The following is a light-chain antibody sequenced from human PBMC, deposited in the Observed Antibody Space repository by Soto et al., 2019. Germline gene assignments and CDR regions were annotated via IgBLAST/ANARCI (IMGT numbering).Light chain of an antibody. J-gene: IGLJ3*02. CDR1: SSDVGGYDY. V-gene: IGLV2-14*01. CDR3: SSYTSTTTRV. Sequence: QSVLTQPASVSGSPGQSITISCTGTSSDVGGYDYVSWYQQLPGKAPKLMIYEVTNRPSWVSDRFSASKSGNTASLTISGLRPEDEADYYCSSYTSTTTRVFGGGTQLTVL. CDR2: EVT.